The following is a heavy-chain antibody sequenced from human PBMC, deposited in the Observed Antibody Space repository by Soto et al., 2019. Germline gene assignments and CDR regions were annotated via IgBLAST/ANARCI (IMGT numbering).Heavy chain of an antibody. CDR1: GGSISSGGYS. V-gene: IGHV4-30-2*01. CDR2: IYHSGST. CDR3: ARVPDV. Sequence: SETLSLTCAVSGGSISSGGYSWTWIRQPPGKGLEWIGYIYHSGSTYYNPSLKSRVTISVDRSKNQFSLKLNSVTAADTAVYYCARVPDVWGKRNKVTVSS. J-gene: IGHJ6*04.